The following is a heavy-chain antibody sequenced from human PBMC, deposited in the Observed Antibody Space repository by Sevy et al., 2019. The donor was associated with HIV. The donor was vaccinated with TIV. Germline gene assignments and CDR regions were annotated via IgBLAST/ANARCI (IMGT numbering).Heavy chain of an antibody. V-gene: IGHV1-18*01. CDR1: GYTFNRYG. CDR3: ASDSSTARSYYYYDGMDV. D-gene: IGHD2-2*01. Sequence: ASVKVSCKASGYTFNRYGISWVRQARGQGLEWMGWISAYNGNTNYAQKLEGRDTMTTDTSTSTAYMELRSLRSDDTAVYYCASDSSTARSYYYYDGMDVWGQGTTVAVSS. CDR2: ISAYNGNT. J-gene: IGHJ6*02.